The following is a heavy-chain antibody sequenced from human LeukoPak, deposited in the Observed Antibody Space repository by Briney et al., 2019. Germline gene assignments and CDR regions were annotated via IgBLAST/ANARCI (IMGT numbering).Heavy chain of an antibody. CDR1: GGTFSSYA. J-gene: IGHJ5*02. D-gene: IGHD3-9*01. CDR2: IIPILGIA. V-gene: IGHV1-69*04. CDR3: ARTATAYYDILTGYFWFDP. Sequence: SVKVFCKASGGTFSSYAISWVRQAPGQALEWMGRIIPILGIANYAQKFQGRVTITADKSTSTAYMELSSLRSEDTAVYYCARTATAYYDILTGYFWFDPWGQGTLVTVSS.